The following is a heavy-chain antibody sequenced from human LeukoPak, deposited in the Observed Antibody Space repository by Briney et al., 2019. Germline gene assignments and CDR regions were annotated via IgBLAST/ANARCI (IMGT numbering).Heavy chain of an antibody. CDR3: ARRSWYVDY. D-gene: IGHD6-13*01. J-gene: IGHJ4*02. Sequence: SETLSLTYTVSGGSLSSYYWSWIRQPPGKGLEWIGYIYSSGSTNYNPSLESRVTISEDTSKNQFSLKLRSVTAADTAIYYCARRSWYVDYWGQGTLVTVSS. V-gene: IGHV4-59*08. CDR1: GGSLSSYY. CDR2: IYSSGST.